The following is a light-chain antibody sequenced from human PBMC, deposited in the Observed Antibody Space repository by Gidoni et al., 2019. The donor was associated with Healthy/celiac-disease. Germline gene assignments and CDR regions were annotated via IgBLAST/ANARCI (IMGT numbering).Light chain of an antibody. CDR1: QSVSSY. V-gene: IGKV3-11*01. Sequence: EIVLTQSPATLSLSLGERATLSCRASQSVSSYLDWYQQKPGQAPRLLIYDASNRATGIPARFSGSGYGTDFTLTISGLEPEDFAVYYCQQRSNWPLYTFGQGTKLEIK. J-gene: IGKJ2*01. CDR3: QQRSNWPLYT. CDR2: DAS.